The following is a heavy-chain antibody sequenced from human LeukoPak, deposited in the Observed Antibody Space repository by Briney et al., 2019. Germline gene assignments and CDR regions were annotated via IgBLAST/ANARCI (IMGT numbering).Heavy chain of an antibody. CDR1: GFTFSSYA. Sequence: GGSLRLSCAASGFTFSSYAMSWVRQAPGKGLEWVSAISGSGGSTYYADSVKGRFTISRDNCKNTLYLQMNSLRAEDTAVYYCAKESSSSPYYYYYMDVWGKGTTVTVSS. J-gene: IGHJ6*03. CDR2: ISGSGGST. V-gene: IGHV3-23*01. CDR3: AKESSSSPYYYYYMDV. D-gene: IGHD6-6*01.